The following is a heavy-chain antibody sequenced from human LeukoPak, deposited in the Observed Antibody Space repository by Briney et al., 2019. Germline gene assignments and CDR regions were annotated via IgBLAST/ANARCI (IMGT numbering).Heavy chain of an antibody. CDR2: IYIGGST. CDR3: AGVYENWFDP. CDR1: GFTVSSNY. D-gene: IGHD2-2*02. Sequence: PGGSLRLSGAASGFTVSSNYMSWVRQAPGKGLEWVSVIYIGGSTYYADSVKGRFTISRDNFKNTLYLQMNSLRAEDTAVYYCAGVYENWFDPWGQGTLVTVSS. J-gene: IGHJ5*02. V-gene: IGHV3-53*01.